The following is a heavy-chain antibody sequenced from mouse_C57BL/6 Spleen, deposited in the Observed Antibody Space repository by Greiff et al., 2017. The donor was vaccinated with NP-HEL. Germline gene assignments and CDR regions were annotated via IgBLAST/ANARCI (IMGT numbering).Heavy chain of an antibody. CDR1: GFTFSDYG. J-gene: IGHJ4*01. Sequence: EVHLVESGGGLVKPGGSLKLSCAASGFTFSDYGMHWVRQAPEKGLEWVAYISSGSSTIYYADTVKGRFTISRDNAKNTLFLQMTSLRSEDTAMYYCARRDAYAMGYWGQGTSVTVSS. V-gene: IGHV5-17*01. CDR2: ISSGSSTI. CDR3: ARRDAYAMGY. D-gene: IGHD3-3*01.